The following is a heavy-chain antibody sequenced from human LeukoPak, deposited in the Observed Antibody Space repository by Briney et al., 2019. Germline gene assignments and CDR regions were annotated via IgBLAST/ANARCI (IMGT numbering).Heavy chain of an antibody. CDR2: INTNTGNP. J-gene: IGHJ4*02. CDR1: GYTFTSYA. V-gene: IGHV7-4-1*02. Sequence: ASVKVSCKASGYTFTSYAMNWVRQAPGQGLEWMGWINTNTGNPTYAQGFTGRFVFSLDTSVSTAYLQISSLKAEDTAVYYCARFQTGYSSSWYQFDYWGQGTLVTVSS. CDR3: ARFQTGYSSSWYQFDY. D-gene: IGHD6-13*01.